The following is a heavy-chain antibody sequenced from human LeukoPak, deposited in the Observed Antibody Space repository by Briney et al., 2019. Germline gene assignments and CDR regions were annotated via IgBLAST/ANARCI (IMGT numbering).Heavy chain of an antibody. V-gene: IGHV4-39*07. CDR3: ARGLRGDLDY. CDR1: GGSISSSSYY. D-gene: IGHD2-21*01. Sequence: SSETLFLTCTVSGGSISSSSYYWGWIRQPPGKGLEWIGSIYYSGSTYYNPSLKSRVTMSLDTSKNQFSLKLSSVTAADTAVYYCARGLRGDLDYWGQGTPVTVSS. J-gene: IGHJ4*02. CDR2: IYYSGST.